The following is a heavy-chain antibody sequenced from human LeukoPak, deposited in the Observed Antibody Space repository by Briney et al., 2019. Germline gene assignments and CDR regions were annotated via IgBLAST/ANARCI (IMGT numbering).Heavy chain of an antibody. V-gene: IGHV4-59*01. D-gene: IGHD4/OR15-4a*01. Sequence: KPSETLSLTCTVSGGSISSYYWSWIRQPPGKGLEWIGYIYYSGTTDYSPSLRSRVTMSVDTSKSQFSLKLSSVTAADTAVYYCARMGAIAGASANPDHWGQGTLVTVSS. CDR3: ARMGAIAGASANPDH. J-gene: IGHJ4*02. CDR2: IYYSGTT. CDR1: GGSISSYY.